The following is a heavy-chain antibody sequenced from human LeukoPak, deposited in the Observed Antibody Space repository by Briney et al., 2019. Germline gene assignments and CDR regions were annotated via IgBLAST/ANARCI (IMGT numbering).Heavy chain of an antibody. D-gene: IGHD6-19*01. CDR2: IYYSGST. Sequence: KASETLSLTCTVSGGSISSGDYYWSWIRQPPGKGLEWTGYIYYSGSTYYNPSLKSRVTISVDTSKNQFSLKLSSVTAADTAVYYCASSIAVAGLSWFDPWGQGTLVTVSS. CDR3: ASSIAVAGLSWFDP. CDR1: GGSISSGDYY. J-gene: IGHJ5*02. V-gene: IGHV4-30-4*08.